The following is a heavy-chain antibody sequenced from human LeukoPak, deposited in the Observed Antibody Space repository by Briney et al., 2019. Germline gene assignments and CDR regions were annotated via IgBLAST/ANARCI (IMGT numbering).Heavy chain of an antibody. CDR1: GGSISSGSYY. Sequence: SETLSLICTVSGGSISSGSYYWSWIRQPAGKGLEWIGRIYTSGSTNYNPSLKSRVTISVDTSKNQFSLKLSSVTAADTAVYYCARGFAPSYDTTVTTGLDYWGQGTLVTVSS. CDR3: ARGFAPSYDTTVTTGLDY. J-gene: IGHJ4*02. V-gene: IGHV4-61*02. D-gene: IGHD4-17*01. CDR2: IYTSGST.